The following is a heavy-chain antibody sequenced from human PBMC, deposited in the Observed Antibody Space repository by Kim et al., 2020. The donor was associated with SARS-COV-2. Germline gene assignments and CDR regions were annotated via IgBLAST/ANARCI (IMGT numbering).Heavy chain of an antibody. Sequence: SETLSLTCAVYGGSFSGYYWSWIRQPPGKGLEWIGEINHSGSTNYNPSLKSRVTISVDTSKNQFSLKLSSVTAADTAVYYCARVGYSYGAFDYWGQGTLV. CDR2: INHSGST. CDR1: GGSFSGYY. D-gene: IGHD5-18*01. V-gene: IGHV4-34*01. CDR3: ARVGYSYGAFDY. J-gene: IGHJ4*02.